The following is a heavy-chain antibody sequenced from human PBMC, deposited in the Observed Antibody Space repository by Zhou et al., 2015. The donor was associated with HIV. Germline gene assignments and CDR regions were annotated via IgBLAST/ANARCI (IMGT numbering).Heavy chain of an antibody. V-gene: IGHV1-69*01. D-gene: IGHD1-14*01. CDR1: GGTFSSFA. CDR2: ITPISGTA. Sequence: QVQLVQSGAEVKKPGSSVKVSCKASGGTFSSFAINWVRQAPGQGLEWMGGITPISGTANYAQMFQGRVTITADVYTNTANMELRSLRSEDTAVYYCAPHHVRGAYWGQGTLVTVSS. J-gene: IGHJ4*02. CDR3: APHHVRGAY.